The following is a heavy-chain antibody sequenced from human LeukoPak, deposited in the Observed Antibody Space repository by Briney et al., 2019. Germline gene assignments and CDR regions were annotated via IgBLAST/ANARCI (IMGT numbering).Heavy chain of an antibody. J-gene: IGHJ4*02. CDR3: AKVHSSGWFDY. Sequence: PGRSLRLSCAASGFTFDDYAMHWVRQAPGKGLEWVSGISWNSGSIGYADSVKGRFTISRDNAKNSLYLQMNSLRAEDMALYHCAKVHSSGWFDYWGQGTLVTVSS. V-gene: IGHV3-9*03. CDR1: GFTFDDYA. D-gene: IGHD6-19*01. CDR2: ISWNSGSI.